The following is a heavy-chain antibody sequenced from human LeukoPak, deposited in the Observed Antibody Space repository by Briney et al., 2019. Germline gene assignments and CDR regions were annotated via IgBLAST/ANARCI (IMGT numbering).Heavy chain of an antibody. Sequence: GGSLRLSCAASGFTFDDYAMHWVRQAPGKGLEWVSGISWNSGSIGYADSVKGRFTISRDNAKNSLYLQMNSLRAEDTALYYCAKDSFYGSGSYYDSRFDPWGQGTLVTVSS. CDR2: ISWNSGSI. V-gene: IGHV3-9*01. D-gene: IGHD3-10*01. CDR3: AKDSFYGSGSYYDSRFDP. J-gene: IGHJ5*02. CDR1: GFTFDDYA.